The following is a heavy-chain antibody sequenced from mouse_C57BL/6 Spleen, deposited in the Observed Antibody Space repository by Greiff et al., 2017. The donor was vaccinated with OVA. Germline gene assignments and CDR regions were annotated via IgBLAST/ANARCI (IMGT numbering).Heavy chain of an antibody. V-gene: IGHV1-69*01. CDR2: IDPSDSYT. D-gene: IGHD2-4*01. CDR3: ARGYYDLPPAWADY. Sequence: VKLQQPGAELVMPGASVKLSCKASGYTFTSYWMHWVKQRPGQGLEWIGEIDPSDSYTNYNQKFKGKSTLTVDTSSSTAYMPHSSLTSEDSAVYYCARGYYDLPPAWADYWGQGTTLPVSS. CDR1: GYTFTSYW. J-gene: IGHJ2*01.